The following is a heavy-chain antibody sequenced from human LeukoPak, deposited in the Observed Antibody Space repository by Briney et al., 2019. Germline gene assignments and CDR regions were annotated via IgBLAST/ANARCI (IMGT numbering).Heavy chain of an antibody. D-gene: IGHD2-2*02. CDR1: GGSISSYY. V-gene: IGHV4-4*09. CDR3: ARTLGPHVVVPAAIDYYYRDV. J-gene: IGHJ6*03. CDR2: FYTSGSA. Sequence: SSETLSLTCTVSGGSISSYYWSWPQHPPGKGLEWIGYFYTSGSANYNPSLKSRVTISVDTSKNQFSLKLSSVTAADTAVYYCARTLGPHVVVPAAIDYYYRDVWGKGTTVSVSS.